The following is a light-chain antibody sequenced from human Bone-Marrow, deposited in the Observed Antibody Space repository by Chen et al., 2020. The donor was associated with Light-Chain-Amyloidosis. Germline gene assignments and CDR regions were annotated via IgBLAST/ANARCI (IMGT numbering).Light chain of an antibody. Sequence: SYVLTQPSSGSVAPGQSATIACGGNNIGPTSVHWYQQTPGQAPLLVVYDDSDRPSGIPERLSGSNSGNTATLTISRVEAGDEADYYCQVWDRSSDRPVFGGGTKLTVL. CDR3: QVWDRSSDRPV. CDR1: NIGPTS. V-gene: IGLV3-21*02. J-gene: IGLJ3*02. CDR2: DDS.